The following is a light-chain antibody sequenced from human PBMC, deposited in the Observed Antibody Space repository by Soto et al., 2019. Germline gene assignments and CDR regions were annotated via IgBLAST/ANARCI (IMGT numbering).Light chain of an antibody. CDR3: SSYAGSDNPYV. Sequence: QSVLTQPPSASGSPGQSVTISCTGTSSDIGVYDFVSWYQQHPGKAPKLMIYEVTKRPLGVPDRFSGSKSGNTASLTVSGLQAEDEADYYCSSYAGSDNPYVFGTGTKLTVL. J-gene: IGLJ1*01. CDR1: SSDIGVYDF. V-gene: IGLV2-8*01. CDR2: EVT.